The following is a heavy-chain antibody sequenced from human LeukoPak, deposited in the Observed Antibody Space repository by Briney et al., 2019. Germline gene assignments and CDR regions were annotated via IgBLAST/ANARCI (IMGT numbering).Heavy chain of an antibody. V-gene: IGHV1-2*06. CDR1: GYTFTGYY. D-gene: IGHD3-16*02. CDR3: AVLMITFGGVIAQTLTLDY. CDR2: INPNSGGT. Sequence: GASVKVSCKASGYTFTGYYMHWVRQAPGQGREWMGRINPNSGGTNYAQKFQGRVTMTRDTSISTAYMELSRLRSDDTAVYYCAVLMITFGGVIAQTLTLDYWGQGTLVTVSS. J-gene: IGHJ4*02.